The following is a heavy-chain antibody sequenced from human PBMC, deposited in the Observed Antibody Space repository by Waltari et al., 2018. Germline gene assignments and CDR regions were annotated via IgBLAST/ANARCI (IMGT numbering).Heavy chain of an antibody. V-gene: IGHV1-69*10. CDR1: GGTFSSYA. CDR3: ARGSWELRAFDI. J-gene: IGHJ3*02. D-gene: IGHD1-26*01. Sequence: QVQLVQSGAEVKKPGTSGKVSCKASGGTFSSYAISWVRQAPGQGLGGMGGTIPTIGIANYAPKFQGRVTITAYKSTSTAYMELSSLRSEDTALYYCARGSWELRAFDIWGQGTMVTVSS. CDR2: TIPTIGIA.